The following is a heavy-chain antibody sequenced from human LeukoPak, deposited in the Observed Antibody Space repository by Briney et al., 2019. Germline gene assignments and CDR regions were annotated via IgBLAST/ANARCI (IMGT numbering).Heavy chain of an antibody. J-gene: IGHJ4*02. Sequence: GGSLRLSCAASGFTFSTYWMSWVRQAPGKGLEWVANIKQDGSEKYYVDSVKGRFTISRDNAKNSLYLQMNSLRPEDTALYFCAKDFEATVTTHIDYWGQGTLVTVSS. CDR3: AKDFEATVTTHIDY. D-gene: IGHD4-17*01. CDR1: GFTFSTYW. CDR2: IKQDGSEK. V-gene: IGHV3-7*03.